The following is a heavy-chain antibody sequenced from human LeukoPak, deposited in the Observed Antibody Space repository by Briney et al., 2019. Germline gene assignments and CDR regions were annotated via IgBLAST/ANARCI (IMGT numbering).Heavy chain of an antibody. V-gene: IGHV1-2*02. CDR2: INTNSGGT. CDR3: ARDIVSGPPFDY. D-gene: IGHD2-15*01. CDR1: GYTFTGYY. J-gene: IGHJ4*02. Sequence: ASVKVSCKASGYTFTGYYMHWVRQAPGQGGEWMGWINTNSGGTNYAQKVQGRVTMTTDTSTSTAYMELRSLRSDDTAIYYCARDIVSGPPFDYWGQGTLVTVSS.